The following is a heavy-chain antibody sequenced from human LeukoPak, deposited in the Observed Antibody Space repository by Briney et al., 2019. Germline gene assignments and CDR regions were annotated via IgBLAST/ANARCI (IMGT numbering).Heavy chain of an antibody. CDR3: ARGAYYDFWGGYPAQGGYYYMDV. J-gene: IGHJ6*03. Sequence: ASVKVSCKASGGTFSSYAISWVRQAPGQGLEWMGGIIPIFGTANYAQKFQGRVTITTDESTSTAYMELSSLRSEDTAVYYCARGAYYDFWGGYPAQGGYYYMDVWGKGTTVTVSS. CDR2: IIPIFGTA. V-gene: IGHV1-69*05. CDR1: GGTFSSYA. D-gene: IGHD3-3*01.